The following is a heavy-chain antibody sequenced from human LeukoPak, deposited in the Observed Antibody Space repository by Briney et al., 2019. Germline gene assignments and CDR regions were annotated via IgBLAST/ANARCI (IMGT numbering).Heavy chain of an antibody. CDR3: ARGIAKMTPSYYFDY. Sequence: GGSLRLSCAASRFTFSNYAMTWVRQAPGKGLEWVSAISGGAGSTYYADSVKGRFTISRDNSKNTVHLQMNSLRAEDTAVYYCARGIAKMTPSYYFDYRGQGTLVTVSS. D-gene: IGHD2-21*01. V-gene: IGHV3-23*01. CDR1: RFTFSNYA. J-gene: IGHJ4*02. CDR2: ISGGAGST.